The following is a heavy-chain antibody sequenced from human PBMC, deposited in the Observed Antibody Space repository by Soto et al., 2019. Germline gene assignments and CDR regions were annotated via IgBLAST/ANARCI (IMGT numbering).Heavy chain of an antibody. CDR2: ISWNSGSI. Sequence: GGSLRLSCAASGFTFDDYAMHWVRQAPGKGLEWVSGISWNSGSIGYADSVKGRFTISRDNAKNSLYLQMNSLRAEDTALYYCAKDIGYCSSTSCYTWAYFDYWGQGTLVTVSS. D-gene: IGHD2-2*02. V-gene: IGHV3-9*01. J-gene: IGHJ4*02. CDR1: GFTFDDYA. CDR3: AKDIGYCSSTSCYTWAYFDY.